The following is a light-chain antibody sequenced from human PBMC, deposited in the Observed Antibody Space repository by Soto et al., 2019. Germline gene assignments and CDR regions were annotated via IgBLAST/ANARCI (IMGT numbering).Light chain of an antibody. V-gene: IGKV1-33*01. Sequence: DIQMTQSPSSLSASVGDRVTITCQASQDISNYLNWYQQKPGKAPKLLIYDASNFETGVPSTFSGSASGTDFTFSISSLQPEDIVSYYCQQRSTFGPGTKVDIK. CDR1: QDISNY. CDR3: QQRST. J-gene: IGKJ3*01. CDR2: DAS.